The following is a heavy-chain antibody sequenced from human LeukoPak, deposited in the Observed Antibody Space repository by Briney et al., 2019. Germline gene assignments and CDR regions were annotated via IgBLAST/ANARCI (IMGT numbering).Heavy chain of an antibody. J-gene: IGHJ3*02. V-gene: IGHV5-51*01. CDR1: EYSFSSYW. Sequence: GESLKISFKGSEYSFSSYWIGWVRQMPGKGLEWMGIIYPGDSDTRYSPSFQGQVTISADKSISTAYLQWSSLKASDTAMYYCARPAYYDILTGYAYFGAFDIWGQGTMVTVSS. D-gene: IGHD3-9*01. CDR2: IYPGDSDT. CDR3: ARPAYYDILTGYAYFGAFDI.